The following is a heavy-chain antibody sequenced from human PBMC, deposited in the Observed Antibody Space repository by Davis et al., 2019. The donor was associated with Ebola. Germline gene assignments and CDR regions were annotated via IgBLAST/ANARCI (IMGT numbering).Heavy chain of an antibody. CDR1: GDSVSRNSGA. V-gene: IGHV6-1*01. D-gene: IGHD6-13*01. Sequence: HSQTPSLTCVFSGDSVSRNSGAWNWIRQSPSRGLEWLGRTYYASKWYHDYAVSVESRLIINLDTSKTQFSLRLSSVTAADTAVYYCARGFSSWFYLDYWGRGTLVTVSS. CDR3: ARGFSSWFYLDY. CDR2: TYYASKWYH. J-gene: IGHJ4*02.